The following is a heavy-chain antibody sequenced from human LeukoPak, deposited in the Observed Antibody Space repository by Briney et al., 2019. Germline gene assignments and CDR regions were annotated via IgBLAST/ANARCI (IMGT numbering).Heavy chain of an antibody. CDR3: ARGIAAAGTSQDCFDY. CDR1: KFTVSSTY. Sequence: GGSLRLSCAASKFTVSSTYMSWVRQAPGKGLEWVAVISYDGSNKYYADSVKGRFTISRDNSKNTLYLQMNSLRAEDTAVYYCARGIAAAGTSQDCFDYWGQGTLVTVSS. V-gene: IGHV3-30*03. D-gene: IGHD6-13*01. CDR2: ISYDGSNK. J-gene: IGHJ4*02.